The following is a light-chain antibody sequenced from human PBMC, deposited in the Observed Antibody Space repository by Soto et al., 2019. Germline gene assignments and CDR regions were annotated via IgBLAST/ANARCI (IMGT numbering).Light chain of an antibody. J-gene: IGLJ1*01. CDR3: NSYADSNTYV. CDR1: SSDVGRYNY. V-gene: IGLV2-8*01. Sequence: SALTQPPSASGSPGQSVTISCTGTSSDVGRYNYVSWYQHHPGKAPKLIIYDVSQRPSGVPDRFSGSKSGNTASLTVSGLQAEDEADYYCNSYADSNTYVFGTGTRSPS. CDR2: DVS.